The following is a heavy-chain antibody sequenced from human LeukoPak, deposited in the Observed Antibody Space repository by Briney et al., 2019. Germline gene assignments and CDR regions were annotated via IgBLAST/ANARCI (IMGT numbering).Heavy chain of an antibody. CDR1: GGTFSSYA. D-gene: IGHD2-21*02. CDR2: IIPIFGTA. CDR3: ARDLAYCGGDCYPGGDY. V-gene: IGHV1-69*06. Sequence: ASVKVSYKASGGTFSSYAISWVRQAPGQGLEWMGRIIPIFGTANYAQKFQGRVTITADKSTSTAYMELSSLRSEDTAVYYCARDLAYCGGDCYPGGDYWGQGTLVTVSS. J-gene: IGHJ4*02.